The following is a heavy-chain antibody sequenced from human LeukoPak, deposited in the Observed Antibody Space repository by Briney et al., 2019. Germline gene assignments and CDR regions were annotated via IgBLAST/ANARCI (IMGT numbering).Heavy chain of an antibody. CDR1: GFTFSSYW. V-gene: IGHV3-74*01. D-gene: IGHD1-1*01. Sequence: GGSLRLSCAASGFTFSSYWMHWVRQAPGKGLEWFSQIKTDGSNADYADSVKGRFTISRDNAKDTLYLQMNSLRPEDTAVYYCARGSWYSFGYWGQGTLVTVSS. CDR2: IKTDGSNA. CDR3: ARGSWYSFGY. J-gene: IGHJ4*02.